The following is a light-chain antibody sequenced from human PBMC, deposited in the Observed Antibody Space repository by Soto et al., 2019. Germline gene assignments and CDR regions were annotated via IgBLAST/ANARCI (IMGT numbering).Light chain of an antibody. Sequence: QLVLTQPPSVSGAPGQRVTISCTGSRSNIGAGYDVHWYQQLPGTAPKLLIDGNTNRPSGIPDRFSGSKSGTSASLAITGLQAEDEADYYCQSYDSNLSGVVFGGGTKLTFL. J-gene: IGLJ2*01. V-gene: IGLV1-40*01. CDR1: RSNIGAGYD. CDR3: QSYDSNLSGVV. CDR2: GNT.